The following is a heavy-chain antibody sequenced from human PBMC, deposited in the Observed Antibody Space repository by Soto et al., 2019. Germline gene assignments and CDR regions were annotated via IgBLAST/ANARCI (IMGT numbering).Heavy chain of an antibody. CDR2: ISSSSSYI. Sequence: GGSLRLSCAASGFTFSSYSRNWVRQAPGKGLEWVSSISSSSSYIYYADSVKGRFTISRDNAKNSLYLQMNSLRAEDTAVYYCAREGVGGSYYPNWFDPWGQGTLVTVYS. V-gene: IGHV3-21*01. CDR3: AREGVGGSYYPNWFDP. J-gene: IGHJ5*02. CDR1: GFTFSSYS. D-gene: IGHD1-26*01.